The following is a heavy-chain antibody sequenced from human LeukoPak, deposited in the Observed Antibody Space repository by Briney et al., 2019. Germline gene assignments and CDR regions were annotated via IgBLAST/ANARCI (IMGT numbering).Heavy chain of an antibody. CDR2: ISYDGSNK. Sequence: PGGSLRLSCAASGFTFSSYAMHWVRQAPGKGLEWVAVISYDGSNKYYADSVKGRFTISRDNSKNTLYLQMKSLRAEDTGVYYCARDGYEFWSGYYHGAYFDYWGRGTLVTVSS. V-gene: IGHV3-30-3*01. CDR1: GFTFSSYA. D-gene: IGHD3-3*01. J-gene: IGHJ4*02. CDR3: ARDGYEFWSGYYHGAYFDY.